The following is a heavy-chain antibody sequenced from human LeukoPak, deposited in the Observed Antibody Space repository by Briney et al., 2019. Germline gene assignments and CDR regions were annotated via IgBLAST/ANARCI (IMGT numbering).Heavy chain of an antibody. CDR1: GFTFSSYG. Sequence: PGGSLRLSCAASGFTFSSYGMHWVRQAPGKGLEWVAFIRYDGSNKYYADSVKGRFTISRDNSKNTLYLQMSSLRAEDTAVYYCAKARKDVLLWFGELSSYFDYWGQGTLVTVSS. CDR3: AKARKDVLLWFGELSSYFDY. J-gene: IGHJ4*02. D-gene: IGHD3-10*01. V-gene: IGHV3-30*02. CDR2: IRYDGSNK.